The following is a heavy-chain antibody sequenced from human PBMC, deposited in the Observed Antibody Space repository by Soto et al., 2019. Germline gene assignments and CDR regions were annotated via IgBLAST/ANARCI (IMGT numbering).Heavy chain of an antibody. V-gene: IGHV1-18*01. Sequence: QGQLVQSGAEVRKPGASVKVSCKASGYTFSSFGIAWVRQGPGQGLEWLGWVTGYNGNTKYAQKFQDRVEMTTDTSTNTAYLELRSLTSDDTAVYFCARAPPFDFWDQGTLVTVSP. CDR3: ARAPPFDF. CDR1: GYTFSSFG. J-gene: IGHJ4*02. CDR2: VTGYNGNT.